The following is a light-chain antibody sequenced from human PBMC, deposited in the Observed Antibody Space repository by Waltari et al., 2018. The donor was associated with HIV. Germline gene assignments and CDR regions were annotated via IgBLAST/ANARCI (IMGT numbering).Light chain of an antibody. J-gene: IGLJ2*01. Sequence: QSVLTQPPSASGTPGQRVTIPCSGSSSNIGRNYVTWYKQLPGTAPKLLIYTNNQRPSGVPDRVSGSKSGTSASLAISGLRSEDEADYYCAAWDASLSVVFGGGTKLTVL. V-gene: IGLV1-47*01. CDR2: TNN. CDR3: AAWDASLSVV. CDR1: SSNIGRNY.